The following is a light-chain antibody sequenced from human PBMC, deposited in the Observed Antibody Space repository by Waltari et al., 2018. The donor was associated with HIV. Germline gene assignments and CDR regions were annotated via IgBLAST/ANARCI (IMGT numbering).Light chain of an antibody. CDR1: QSIRSN. CDR2: GAS. Sequence: ELVLAQSPVPLSVSPGEKATLSCRASQSIRSNLAWYQQKPGQAPRLLIYGASTRATGIPARFSGSGSGTEFTLTISSLQSEDFAVYYCQQYNNWPLTFGGGTKVEIK. V-gene: IGKV3-15*01. CDR3: QQYNNWPLT. J-gene: IGKJ4*01.